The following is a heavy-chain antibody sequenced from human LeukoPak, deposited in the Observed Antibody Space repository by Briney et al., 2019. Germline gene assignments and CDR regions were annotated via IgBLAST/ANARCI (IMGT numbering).Heavy chain of an antibody. Sequence: SDTLSLTCTDSGGSISSYYWSWIRQPAGKGLEWIGRIYTRGSTNYNPSLKSRVTMSVDTSKNQFSLKLSSVTVADTAVYYCAGEGHYYDSSGYYYGGEDYWGQGTLVTVSS. CDR1: GGSISSYY. D-gene: IGHD3-22*01. V-gene: IGHV4-4*07. CDR2: IYTRGST. J-gene: IGHJ4*02. CDR3: AGEGHYYDSSGYYYGGEDY.